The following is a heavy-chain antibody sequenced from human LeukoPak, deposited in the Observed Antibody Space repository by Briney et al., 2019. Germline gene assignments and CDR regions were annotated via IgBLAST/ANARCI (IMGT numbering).Heavy chain of an antibody. D-gene: IGHD2-15*01. CDR3: ARNLGYCSDDSCYNMDV. J-gene: IGHJ6*03. Sequence: ASVKVSCKPSGYTFTRHGISWVRQAPGQGLEWMGWISPYNGNTNYAKNLQGRVTMTTDTSTSTAYMEVRSLRSDDTAVYYCARNLGYCSDDSCYNMDVWGKGTTVTVSS. CDR1: GYTFTRHG. CDR2: ISPYNGNT. V-gene: IGHV1-18*04.